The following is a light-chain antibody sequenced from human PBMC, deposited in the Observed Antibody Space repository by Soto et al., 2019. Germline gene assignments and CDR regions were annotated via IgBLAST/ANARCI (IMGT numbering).Light chain of an antibody. CDR1: SSDVGGHNS. V-gene: IGLV2-14*01. J-gene: IGLJ2*01. CDR2: DVS. CDR3: SSYTDSSTVI. Sequence: QSALTQPASVSGSPGQSITISCTGTSSDVGGHNSVSWYQQHPGKAPKFMIYDVSNRPSGVSNRFSGSKSGSTASLTISGLQAEDEADYYCSSYTDSSTVIFGGGTKLTVL.